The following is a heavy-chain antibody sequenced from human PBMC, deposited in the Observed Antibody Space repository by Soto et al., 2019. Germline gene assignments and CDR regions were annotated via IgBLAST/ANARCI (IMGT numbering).Heavy chain of an antibody. D-gene: IGHD3-16*01. Sequence: SETLSLTCTVSGGSISSYYWSWIRQPPGKGLEWIGYIYYSGSTNYNPSLKSRVTISVDTSKNQFSLKLSSVTAADTAVYYCARGLITFGGDLYNWFDPWGQGTLVTVSS. J-gene: IGHJ5*02. CDR3: ARGLITFGGDLYNWFDP. CDR2: IYYSGST. V-gene: IGHV4-59*01. CDR1: GGSISSYY.